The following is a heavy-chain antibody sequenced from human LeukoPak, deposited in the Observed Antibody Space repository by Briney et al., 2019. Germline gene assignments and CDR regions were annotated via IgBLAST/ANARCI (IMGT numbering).Heavy chain of an antibody. J-gene: IGHJ4*02. D-gene: IGHD2-15*01. V-gene: IGHV1-18*01. CDR2: ISAYNGNT. Sequence: ASVKVPCKASGYTFTSYGISWVRQAPGQGLEWMGWISAYNGNTNYAQKLQGRVTMTRDTSISTAYMELSRLRSDDTAVYYCAREGGYCSGGSCLDYWGQGTLVTVSS. CDR1: GYTFTSYG. CDR3: AREGGYCSGGSCLDY.